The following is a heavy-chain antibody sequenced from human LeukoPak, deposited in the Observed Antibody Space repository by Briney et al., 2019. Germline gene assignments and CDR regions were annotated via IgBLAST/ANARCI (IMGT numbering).Heavy chain of an antibody. D-gene: IGHD3-22*01. J-gene: IGHJ4*02. Sequence: GGSLRLSCAASGFTFINYAMSWVRQAPGKGLEWVSGTGASGVTTHYADSVRGRFSLSRDNAKNTVRLQMNSLRAEDTALYYCAKHRDNGDSSGYYDFEFWGQGTLVTVSS. CDR3: AKHRDNGDSSGYYDFEF. CDR2: TGASGVTT. V-gene: IGHV3-23*01. CDR1: GFTFINYA.